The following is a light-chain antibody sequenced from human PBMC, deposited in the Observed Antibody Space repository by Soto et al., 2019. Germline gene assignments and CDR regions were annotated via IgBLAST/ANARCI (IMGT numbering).Light chain of an antibody. CDR1: SSNIGAGYV. V-gene: IGLV1-40*01. CDR2: ENN. J-gene: IGLJ1*01. Sequence: QSVLTQPPSVSEAPGQRVTISCTGSSSNIGAGYVAHWYQQVPGTAPKLLIYENNNRPSGVPDRFSGSKSGTSAPLAITGLQAEDEAEYYCQSYDSSLSGYVFGTGTKLTVL. CDR3: QSYDSSLSGYV.